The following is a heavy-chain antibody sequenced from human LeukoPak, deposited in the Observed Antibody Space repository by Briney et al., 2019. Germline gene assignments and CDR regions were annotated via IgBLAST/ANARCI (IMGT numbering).Heavy chain of an antibody. J-gene: IGHJ4*02. D-gene: IGHD6-19*01. Sequence: ASVKVSCKASGYTFTAYYIHWLRQAPGQGPEWMGWIKPDSGSPHYAQKFQGRVTMTRDTSSNSAYMDLTSLTSDDTALYYCARARVPIAVAGLYYFDYWGQGDLVTVSS. CDR1: GYTFTAYY. CDR3: ARARVPIAVAGLYYFDY. V-gene: IGHV1-2*02. CDR2: IKPDSGSP.